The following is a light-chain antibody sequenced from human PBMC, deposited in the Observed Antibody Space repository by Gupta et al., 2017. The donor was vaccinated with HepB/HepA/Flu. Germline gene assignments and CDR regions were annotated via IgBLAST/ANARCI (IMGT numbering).Light chain of an antibody. J-gene: IGLJ2*01. CDR3: QAWDSSTVV. V-gene: IGLV3-1*01. CDR1: KLGDKY. CDR2: QDS. Sequence: SYELTQPPSVSVSPGPTASITCSGDKLGDKYACWYQQKPGQSPVLVIYQDSKRPSGIPERFSGSNSGNAATLTISGTQARDEADYYCQAWDSSTVVFGGGTKLTVL.